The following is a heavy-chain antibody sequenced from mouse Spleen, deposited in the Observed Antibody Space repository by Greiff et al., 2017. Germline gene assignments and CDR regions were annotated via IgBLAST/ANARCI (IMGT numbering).Heavy chain of an antibody. CDR2: ITHSGET. Sequence: VQLQQSGPGLVKPSQSLFLTCSITGFPITSGYYWIWIRQSPGKPLEWMGYITHSGETFYNPSLQSPISITRETSKNQFFLQLNSVTTEDTAMYYCAGDRDYGDYSFAYWGQGTLVTVSA. J-gene: IGHJ3*01. D-gene: IGHD2-13*01. V-gene: IGHV12-3*01. CDR3: AGDRDYGDYSFAY. CDR1: GFPITSGYY.